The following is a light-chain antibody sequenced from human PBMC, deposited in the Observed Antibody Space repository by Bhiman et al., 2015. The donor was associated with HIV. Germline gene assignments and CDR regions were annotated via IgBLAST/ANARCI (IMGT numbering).Light chain of an antibody. CDR1: SGDVGGYNY. J-gene: IGLJ1*01. CDR2: DVS. Sequence: QSALTQPRSLSGSPGQSLTISCTGTSGDVGGYNYVSWYQQHPGKAPKLVICDVSERPSGVPDRFSGSKSGNTASLTISGLQAEDEADYYCSSYTSSSAYVFGTGTKVTVL. V-gene: IGLV2-11*01. CDR3: SSYTSSSAYV.